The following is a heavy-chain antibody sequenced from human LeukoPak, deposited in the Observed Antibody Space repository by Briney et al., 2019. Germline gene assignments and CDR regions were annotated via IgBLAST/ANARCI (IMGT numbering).Heavy chain of an antibody. J-gene: IGHJ4*02. CDR3: ARGGSYGGNGYYFDY. CDR1: GFTFSSYW. D-gene: IGHD4-23*01. V-gene: IGHV3-7*01. Sequence: GGSLRLSCAASGFTFSSYWMSWVRQAPGKGLEWVANIKQDGSEKYYVDSVKGRFTISRDNAKNSLYLQMNSLRAEDTAVYYCARGGSYGGNGYYFDYWGQGTPVTVSS. CDR2: IKQDGSEK.